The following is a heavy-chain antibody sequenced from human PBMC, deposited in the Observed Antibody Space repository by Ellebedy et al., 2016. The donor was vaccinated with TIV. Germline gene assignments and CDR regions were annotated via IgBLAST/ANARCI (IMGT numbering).Heavy chain of an antibody. CDR3: ARDWWKDIVVVPAAPGLVDY. Sequence: GGSLRLXXAASGFTFSSYSMNWVRQAPGKGLEWVSYISSSSSTIYYADSVKGRFTISRDNAKNSLYLQMNSLRAEDTAVYYCARDWWKDIVVVPAAPGLVDYWGQGTLVTVSS. D-gene: IGHD2-2*01. J-gene: IGHJ4*02. CDR1: GFTFSSYS. CDR2: ISSSSSTI. V-gene: IGHV3-48*01.